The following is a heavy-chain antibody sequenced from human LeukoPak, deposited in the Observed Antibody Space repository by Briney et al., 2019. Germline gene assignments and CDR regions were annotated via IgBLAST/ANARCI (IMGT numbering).Heavy chain of an antibody. CDR3: ARVTTEPIFGVATTFDY. D-gene: IGHD3-3*01. J-gene: IGHJ4*02. Sequence: PGESLRLSCAASGFTFDDYGMSWVRQAPGKGLEWVSGINWNGGSTGYADSVKGRFSISRDNAKHSLYLQMNSLRAEDTAFYYCARVTTEPIFGVATTFDYWDQGTLVTVSS. CDR2: INWNGGST. V-gene: IGHV3-20*04. CDR1: GFTFDDYG.